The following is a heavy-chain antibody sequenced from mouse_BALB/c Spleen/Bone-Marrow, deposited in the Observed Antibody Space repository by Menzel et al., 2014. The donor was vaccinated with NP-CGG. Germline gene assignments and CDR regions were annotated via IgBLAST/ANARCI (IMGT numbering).Heavy chain of an antibody. J-gene: IGHJ4*01. Sequence: EVKLVESGGGLVKPGGSLKLSCAASGFVFSSYDMFWVRQTPEKRLEWVAYISSGGGSTYYPDTGKGRCTISRDNAKNALYQQMSSLKSENTTMYYYARAIYYCGSRPFCAMDYWGQGTSVTVSS. CDR2: ISSGGGST. V-gene: IGHV5-12-1*01. CDR3: ARAIYYCGSRPFCAMDY. D-gene: IGHD1-1*01. CDR1: GFVFSSYD.